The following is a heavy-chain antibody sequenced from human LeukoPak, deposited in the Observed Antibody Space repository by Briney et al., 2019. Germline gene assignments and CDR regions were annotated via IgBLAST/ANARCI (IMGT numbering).Heavy chain of an antibody. Sequence: SETLSLTCAVYGGSFSGYYWSWIRQPPGKGLEWIGEINHSGSTNYNPSLKSRVTISVDTSKNQFSLKLSSVTAADTAVYYCALIPGPRGPDNMDVWSKGTTVTVSS. CDR1: GGSFSGYY. D-gene: IGHD2-8*01. V-gene: IGHV4-34*01. CDR3: ALIPGPRGPDNMDV. CDR2: INHSGST. J-gene: IGHJ6*03.